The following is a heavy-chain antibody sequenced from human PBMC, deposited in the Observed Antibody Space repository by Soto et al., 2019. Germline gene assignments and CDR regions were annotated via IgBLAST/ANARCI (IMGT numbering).Heavy chain of an antibody. Sequence: GGSLRLSCAASGFTFSSYAMHWVRQAPGKGLEWVAVISYDGSNKYYADSVKGRFTISRDNSKNTLYLQMNSLRAEDTAVYYCARDVPAATDYYYYYGMDVWGQGTTVTVS. CDR2: ISYDGSNK. V-gene: IGHV3-30-3*01. CDR1: GFTFSSYA. D-gene: IGHD2-2*01. J-gene: IGHJ6*02. CDR3: ARDVPAATDYYYYYGMDV.